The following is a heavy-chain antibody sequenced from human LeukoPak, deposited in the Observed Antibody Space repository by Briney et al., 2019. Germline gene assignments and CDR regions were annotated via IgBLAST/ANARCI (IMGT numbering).Heavy chain of an antibody. J-gene: IGHJ4*02. CDR1: GGSISSSSYY. V-gene: IGHV4-39*01. D-gene: IGHD3-22*01. Sequence: SETLSLTCTVSGGSISSSSYYWGWIRQPPGKGLEWIGSIYYSGSTYYNPSLKSRVTISVDTSKNQFSLKLSSVTAADTAVYYCARHSYDSSGYFGYWGQGTLVTVFS. CDR3: ARHSYDSSGYFGY. CDR2: IYYSGST.